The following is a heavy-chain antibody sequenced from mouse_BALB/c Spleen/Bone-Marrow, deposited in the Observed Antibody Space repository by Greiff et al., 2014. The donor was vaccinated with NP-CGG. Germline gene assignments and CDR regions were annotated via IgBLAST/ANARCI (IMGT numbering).Heavy chain of an antibody. Sequence: VQLKESGAELVKPGASVKLSCTASGFNIKDTYMHWVKQRPEQGLEWIGRIDPANGNTKYDPKFQGKATITADTSSNTAYLQLSSLTSEDTAVYYGAMITTGAWFAYWGQGTLVTVSA. CDR3: AMITTGAWFAY. CDR2: IDPANGNT. V-gene: IGHV14-3*02. J-gene: IGHJ3*01. D-gene: IGHD2-4*01. CDR1: GFNIKDTY.